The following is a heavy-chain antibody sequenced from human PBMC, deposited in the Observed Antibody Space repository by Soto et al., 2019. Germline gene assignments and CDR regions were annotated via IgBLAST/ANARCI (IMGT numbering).Heavy chain of an antibody. CDR3: AKDKNYYGSGSYYR. D-gene: IGHD3-10*01. Sequence: GGSLRLSCAASGFTFSSYAMSWVRQAPGKGLEWVSAISGSGGSTYYADSVKGRFTISRDNSNNTLYLQMNSLRAEDTAVYYCAKDKNYYGSGSYYRWGQGTLVTVSS. CDR2: ISGSGGST. CDR1: GFTFSSYA. V-gene: IGHV3-23*01. J-gene: IGHJ4*02.